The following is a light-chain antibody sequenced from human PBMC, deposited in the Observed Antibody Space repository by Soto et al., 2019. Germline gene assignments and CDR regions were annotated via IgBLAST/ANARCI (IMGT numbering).Light chain of an antibody. V-gene: IGKV3-15*01. J-gene: IGKJ5*01. CDR2: DAS. CDR3: QQYNNWPPIT. Sequence: EVLMTQCPATLSGSPGERATLSCRASQSVARNLAWYQQKPGQPPRLLIYDASTRATGIPARFSGSGSGTEFTLSISSLKSEDFAVYYCQQYNNWPPITFGQGTRLEIK. CDR1: QSVARN.